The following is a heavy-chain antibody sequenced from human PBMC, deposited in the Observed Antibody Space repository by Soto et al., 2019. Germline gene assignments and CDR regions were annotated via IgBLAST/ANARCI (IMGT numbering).Heavy chain of an antibody. CDR3: ARDLMADCGGDCYSEWFDP. CDR1: GGSISSYY. CDR2: IYYSGST. V-gene: IGHV4-59*01. D-gene: IGHD2-21*02. Sequence: PSETLSLTCTVSGGSISSYYWSWIRQPPGKGLEWIGYIYYSGSTNYNPSLKSRVTISVDTSKNQFSLKLSSVTAADTAVYYCARDLMADCGGDCYSEWFDPWGQGTLVPVSS. J-gene: IGHJ5*02.